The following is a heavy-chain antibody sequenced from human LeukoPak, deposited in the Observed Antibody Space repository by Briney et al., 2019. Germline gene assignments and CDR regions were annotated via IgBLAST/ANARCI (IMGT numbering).Heavy chain of an antibody. V-gene: IGHV1-2*06. D-gene: IGHD3-22*01. CDR1: GYTLTDYY. CDR2: INPNSGGT. J-gene: IGHJ4*02. Sequence: ASVEVSCKASGYTLTDYYMHWVRQAPGQGLEWMGRINPNSGGTNYAQKFQGRVTMTRDTSISTVYMELSRLRSDDTAVYYCARVGYYESSGYYEYWGQGTLVTVSS. CDR3: ARVGYYESSGYYEY.